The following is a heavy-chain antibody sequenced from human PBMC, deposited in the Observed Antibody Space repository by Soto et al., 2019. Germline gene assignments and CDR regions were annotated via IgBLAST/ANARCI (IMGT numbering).Heavy chain of an antibody. Sequence: QVQLQESGPGLVKPSQTLSLTCTVSGGSISSGGYYWSWIRQHPGKGLEWIGYIYYSGSTYYNPSLKSRFTISVDTSKNQFSLKLSSVTAADTAVYYCARSLFYCSSTSCYPANWFDPWGQGTLVTVSS. CDR3: ARSLFYCSSTSCYPANWFDP. CDR2: IYYSGST. CDR1: GGSISSGGYY. V-gene: IGHV4-31*03. D-gene: IGHD2-2*01. J-gene: IGHJ5*02.